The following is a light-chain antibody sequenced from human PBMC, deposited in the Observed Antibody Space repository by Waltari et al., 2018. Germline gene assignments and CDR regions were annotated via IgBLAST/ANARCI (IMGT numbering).Light chain of an antibody. V-gene: IGLV2-14*01. CDR2: DVS. CDR1: SNDVGGYTF. J-gene: IGLJ2*01. CDR3: SSQSSNDVVL. Sequence: QSALTQPASVSGSPGQSVTIFCAGTSNDVGGYTFVSWYQEHPGQAPRVIIYDVSDRPSGVSDRFSGSKSGNTASLTISGLQAEDEADYYCSSQSSNDVVLFGGGTKLTVL.